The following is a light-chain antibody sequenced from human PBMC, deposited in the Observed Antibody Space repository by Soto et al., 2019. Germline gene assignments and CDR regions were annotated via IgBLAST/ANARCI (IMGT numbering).Light chain of an antibody. CDR2: GAS. J-gene: IGKJ1*01. Sequence: EIVMTQSPVTLSVSPGERATLSCRASQSVRSNLAWYQQKPGQAPRLLIYGASTRATGVPARFSGSGSATEFTLTISSLQSEDFAVYYCQHYNNWPPWTFGQGTKVEIK. V-gene: IGKV3-15*01. CDR1: QSVRSN. CDR3: QHYNNWPPWT.